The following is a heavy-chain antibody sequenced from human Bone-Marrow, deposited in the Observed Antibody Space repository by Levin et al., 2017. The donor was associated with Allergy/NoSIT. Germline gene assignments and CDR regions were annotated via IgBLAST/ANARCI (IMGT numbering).Heavy chain of an antibody. CDR3: AKETLGGYDYVWGSYRYTDY. CDR1: GLSFSSYW. Sequence: GGSLRLSCAASGLSFSSYWMTWVRQAPGKGLEWVATIKHDGSERYYVDSVKGRFTISRVNAKNSLYLQMNSLRVEDTAVYYCAKETLGGYDYVWGSYRYTDYWGQGTLITV. V-gene: IGHV3-7*01. J-gene: IGHJ4*02. CDR2: IKHDGSER. D-gene: IGHD3-16*02.